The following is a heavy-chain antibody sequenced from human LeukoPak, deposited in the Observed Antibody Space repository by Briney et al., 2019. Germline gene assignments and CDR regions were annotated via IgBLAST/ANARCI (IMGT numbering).Heavy chain of an antibody. Sequence: PSETLSLTCTVSGGSISRYYWSWIRQPAGQGLEWSGRIYTSVSTNYTPTLQRRVTLPVDTSQTQFSLTLSSVLSPPPAVHSLARDTMWSSGLAYCDYGGQGTLVTVSS. CDR3: ARDTMWSSGLAYCDY. CDR2: IYTSVST. CDR1: GGSISRYY. J-gene: IGHJ4*02. D-gene: IGHD6-19*01. V-gene: IGHV4-4*07.